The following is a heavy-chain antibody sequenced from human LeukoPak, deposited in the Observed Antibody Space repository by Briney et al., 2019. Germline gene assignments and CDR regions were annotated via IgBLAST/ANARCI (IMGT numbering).Heavy chain of an antibody. CDR3: ARDRAWNYFDY. J-gene: IGHJ4*02. D-gene: IGHD3-3*01. Sequence: SGGSLRLSCAASGNYWMHWVRQAPGKGLVWVSHINSDGSWTSYADSVKGRFTISKDNAKNTVYLQMNNLRAEDTAVYYCARDRAWNYFDYWGQGTLVTVSS. V-gene: IGHV3-74*01. CDR1: GNYW. CDR2: INSDGSWT.